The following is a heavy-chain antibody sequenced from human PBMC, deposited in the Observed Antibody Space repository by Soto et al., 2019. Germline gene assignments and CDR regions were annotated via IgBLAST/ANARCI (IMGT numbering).Heavy chain of an antibody. CDR3: ARVLRFTYGHFGGSDY. Sequence: EVQLVESGGGLVKPGGSLRLSCAASGFTFSSYSMNWVRQAPGKGLEWVSSISSSSSYIYYADSVKGRFTISRDNAKNSLDQQTISPRAEDRALYYCARVLRFTYGHFGGSDYWGPGTLVTGSS. D-gene: IGHD3-16*01. CDR2: ISSSSSYI. V-gene: IGHV3-21*01. J-gene: IGHJ4*01. CDR1: GFTFSSYS.